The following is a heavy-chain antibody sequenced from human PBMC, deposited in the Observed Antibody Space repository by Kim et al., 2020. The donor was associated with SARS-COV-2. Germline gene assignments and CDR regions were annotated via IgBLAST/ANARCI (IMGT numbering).Heavy chain of an antibody. CDR1: GGSITSSYW. V-gene: IGHV4-4*02. Sequence: SETLSLTCAVSGGSITSSYWWTWVRQPPGKGLEWIGEIYHSGDTNNNPSLKSRVSISVDKSKNQFSLRLSSVTAADTALYYCARSSAYTLNWFDPWGQGTLVTVSS. CDR3: ARSSAYTLNWFDP. CDR2: IYHSGDT. J-gene: IGHJ5*02. D-gene: IGHD5-12*01.